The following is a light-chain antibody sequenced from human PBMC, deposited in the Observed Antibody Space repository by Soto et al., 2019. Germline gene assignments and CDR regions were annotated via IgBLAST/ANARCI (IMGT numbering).Light chain of an antibody. J-gene: IGKJ2*01. CDR2: DAS. V-gene: IGKV3-11*01. CDR3: QQRASWPPYT. CDR1: QSVSSY. Sequence: EIVLTQSPATLSLSPGERATLSCRASQSVSSYLAWYQQKPGQAPRLLIYDASNSATDIPARFSGSGSGTDFTLTIRSLEPEDFAVYYCQQRASWPPYTFGQGTKLEI.